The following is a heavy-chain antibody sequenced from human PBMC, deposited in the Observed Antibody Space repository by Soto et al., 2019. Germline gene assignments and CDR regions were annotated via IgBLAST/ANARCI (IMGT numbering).Heavy chain of an antibody. CDR3: ARASSSWRYFDY. J-gene: IGHJ4*01. D-gene: IGHD6-13*01. Sequence: SETLSLTCTVSGGSVSSGSYYWSWIRQPPGKGLEWIGYIYYSGSTNYNPSLKSRVTISVDTSKNQFSLKLGSVTAADTAVYYCARASSSWRYFDYWGHGTLVTVSS. CDR2: IYYSGST. V-gene: IGHV4-61*01. CDR1: GGSVSSGSYY.